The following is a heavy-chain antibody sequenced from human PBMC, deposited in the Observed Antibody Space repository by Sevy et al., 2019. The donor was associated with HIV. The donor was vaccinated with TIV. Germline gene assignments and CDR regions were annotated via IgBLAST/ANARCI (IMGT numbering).Heavy chain of an antibody. V-gene: IGHV3-23*01. CDR2: LSDSGVST. D-gene: IGHD3-9*01. CDR1: GFTSSSYA. Sequence: GGYLRLSCAASGFTSSSYAMSWVRQPPGRGLEWVSTLSDSGVSTYYADSVKGRFTISRDNSKNILYLQMNSLRAEDSAVYYCARDRGSSATGTLFDYWGQGTLVTVSS. J-gene: IGHJ4*02. CDR3: ARDRGSSATGTLFDY.